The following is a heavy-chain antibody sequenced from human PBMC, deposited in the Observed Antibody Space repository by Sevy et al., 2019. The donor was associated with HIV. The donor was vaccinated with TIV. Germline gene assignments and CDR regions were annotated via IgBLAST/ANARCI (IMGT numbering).Heavy chain of an antibody. CDR3: AIVRLRYFSGSSVYQGDWFDP. D-gene: IGHD2-15*01. CDR2: SDPQHGET. Sequence: ASVKVSCKVSGYTLTKLSIHWVRQAPGKGLEWMGNSDPQHGETIYAQNFQGRVTMTEDTSTDTAFMELSSLTSEDTALYYCAIVRLRYFSGSSVYQGDWFDPWGQGTLVTVSS. CDR1: GYTLTKLS. V-gene: IGHV1-24*01. J-gene: IGHJ5*02.